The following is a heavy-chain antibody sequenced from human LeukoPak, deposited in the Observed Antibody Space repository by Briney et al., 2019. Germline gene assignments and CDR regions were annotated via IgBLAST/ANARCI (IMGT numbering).Heavy chain of an antibody. J-gene: IGHJ4*02. CDR1: GGSFSGYY. CDR2: INHSGST. V-gene: IGHV4-34*01. D-gene: IGHD4-17*01. Sequence: SETLSLTCAVYGGSFSGYYWSWIRQPPGKGLEWIGEINHSGSTNYNPSLKSRVTISVDTSKNQFSLKLSSVTAADTAVYYCARGFLGYDYGDSVGVFDYWGQGTLGTVSS. CDR3: ARGFLGYDYGDSVGVFDY.